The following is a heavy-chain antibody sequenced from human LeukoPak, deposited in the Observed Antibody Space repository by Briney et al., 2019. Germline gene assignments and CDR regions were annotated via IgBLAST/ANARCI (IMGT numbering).Heavy chain of an antibody. D-gene: IGHD6-19*01. CDR2: IYYSGST. V-gene: IGHV4-39*01. CDR1: GGSISSSTYS. CDR3: ASQVIAVTFYFDY. Sequence: SETLSLTCTVSGGSISSSTYSWGWIRRPPGKGLEWIGTIYYSGSTYYNPSLKSRVTISEDTSKNQFSLKLSSVTAADTAVYYCASQVIAVTFYFDYWGQGTLVTASS. J-gene: IGHJ4*02.